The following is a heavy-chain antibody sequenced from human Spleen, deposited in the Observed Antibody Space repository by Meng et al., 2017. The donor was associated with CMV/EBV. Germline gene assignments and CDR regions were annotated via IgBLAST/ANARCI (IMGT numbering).Heavy chain of an antibody. CDR1: GNY. CDR2: INTEGNT. CDR3: ARASRWRYSRPRTPLYFDS. J-gene: IGHJ4*02. D-gene: IGHD6-13*01. V-gene: IGHV4-34*01. Sequence: GNYWRRHRQSPGKGREWIGEINTEGNTNYNPTLKSRVTISRDTSKNQFFLRLTSATAADAAVYYCARASRWRYSRPRTPLYFDSWGQGNLVTVSS.